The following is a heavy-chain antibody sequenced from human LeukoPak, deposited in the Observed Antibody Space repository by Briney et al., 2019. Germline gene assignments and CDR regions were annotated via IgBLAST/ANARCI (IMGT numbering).Heavy chain of an antibody. CDR2: INHSGST. Sequence: SETLSLTCAVYGGSFSGYYWSWIRQPPGKGLEWIGEINHSGSTNYNPSLKSRVTISVDTSKNQFSLKLSSVTAAETAVYYCARGWFDPWGQGTLVTVSS. CDR1: GGSFSGYY. J-gene: IGHJ5*02. V-gene: IGHV4-34*01. CDR3: ARGWFDP.